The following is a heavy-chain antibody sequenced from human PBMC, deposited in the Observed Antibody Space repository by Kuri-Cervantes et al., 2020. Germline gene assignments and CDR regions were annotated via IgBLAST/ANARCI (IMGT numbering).Heavy chain of an antibody. CDR1: GGSFGGYY. Sequence: GSLRLSCAVYGGSFGGYYWSWIRQPPGKGLEWIGEINHSGSTNYNPSLKSRVTISVDTSKNQFSLKLSSVTAADTAVYYCARDETYYYGSGIDYWGQGTLVTVSS. CDR3: ARDETYYYGSGIDY. CDR2: INHSGST. J-gene: IGHJ4*02. D-gene: IGHD3-10*01. V-gene: IGHV4-34*01.